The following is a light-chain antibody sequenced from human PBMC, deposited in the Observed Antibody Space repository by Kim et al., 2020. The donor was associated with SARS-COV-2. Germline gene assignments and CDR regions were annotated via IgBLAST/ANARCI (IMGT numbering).Light chain of an antibody. Sequence: GQSITISCTGTSSDVGSYNLVSWYQQYPGKAPKLMIYEVSKRPSGVSNRFSGSKSGNTASLTSSGLQAEDEADYYCCSYSVSSTFVFGTGTKVTVL. CDR1: SSDVGSYNL. CDR2: EVS. V-gene: IGLV2-23*02. CDR3: CSYSVSSTFV. J-gene: IGLJ1*01.